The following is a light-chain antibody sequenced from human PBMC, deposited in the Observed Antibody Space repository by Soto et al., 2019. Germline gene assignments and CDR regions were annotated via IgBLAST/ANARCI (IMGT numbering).Light chain of an antibody. V-gene: IGLV2-14*01. CDR2: ASS. CDR3: SSYTSGTTLYV. CDR1: SSDVGGYNY. Sequence: QSALTQPPSASGSPGQSVAISCTGTSSDVGGYNYVSWYQHHAGKAPRLMIYASSNRPSGVSHRFSGSRSGNTASLTISGLQAEDEADYYCSSYTSGTTLYVFGTGTKVTVL. J-gene: IGLJ1*01.